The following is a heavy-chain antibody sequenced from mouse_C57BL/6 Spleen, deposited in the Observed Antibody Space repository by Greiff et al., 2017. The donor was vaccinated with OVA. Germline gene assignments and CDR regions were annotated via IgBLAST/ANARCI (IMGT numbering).Heavy chain of an antibody. CDR3: ARGDYDYDGGY. Sequence: QVQLQQPGAELVMPGASVKLSCKASGYTFTSYWMHWVKQRPGQGLEWIGEIDPSDSYTNYNQKFKGKSTLTVDKSSSTAYMQLSSLTSEDSAVYYCARGDYDYDGGYWGQGTTLTVSS. CDR2: IDPSDSYT. CDR1: GYTFTSYW. D-gene: IGHD2-4*01. V-gene: IGHV1-69*01. J-gene: IGHJ2*01.